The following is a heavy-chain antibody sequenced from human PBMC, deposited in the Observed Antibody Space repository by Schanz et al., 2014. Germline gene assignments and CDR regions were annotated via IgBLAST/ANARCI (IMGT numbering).Heavy chain of an antibody. CDR2: IKQDESER. CDR1: GFPFSNPFSNAW. D-gene: IGHD3-3*01. J-gene: IGHJ4*02. Sequence: EVQLVESGGDLVKPGGSLRLSCAASGFPFSNPFSNAWMSWVRQAPGKGLEWVANIKQDESERSYVDSVKGRFTISRDNAKNSLYLQMNSLRAEDTAVYYCARDKGGYYPFDYWGQGTLVTVSS. CDR3: ARDKGGYYPFDY. V-gene: IGHV3-7*01.